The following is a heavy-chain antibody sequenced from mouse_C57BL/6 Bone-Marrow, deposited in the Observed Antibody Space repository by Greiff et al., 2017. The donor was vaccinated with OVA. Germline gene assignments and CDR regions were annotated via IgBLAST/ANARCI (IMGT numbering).Heavy chain of an antibody. V-gene: IGHV1-76*01. Sequence: LMESGAELVRPGASVKLSCKASGYTFTDYYINWVKQRPGQGLEWIARIYPGSGNTYYNEKFKGKATLTAETSSSTAYMQLSSLTSEDSAVYFCARDYCGSSLYWYFDVWGTGTTVTVSS. CDR3: ARDYCGSSLYWYFDV. CDR2: IYPGSGNT. D-gene: IGHD1-1*01. CDR1: GYTFTDYY. J-gene: IGHJ1*03.